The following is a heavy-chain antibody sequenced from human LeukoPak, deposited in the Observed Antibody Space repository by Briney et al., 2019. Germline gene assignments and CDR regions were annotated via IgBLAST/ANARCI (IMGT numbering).Heavy chain of an antibody. Sequence: PSETLSLTCAVYGGSFSGYYWGWIRHPPGKGLEWSGEINHSGTTTYNPSLKSRVTISVDTSKNQFSLKLSSVTAADTAVYYCARRSGTPGSYYFDYWGQGTLVTVSS. CDR1: GGSFSGYY. CDR3: ARRSGTPGSYYFDY. J-gene: IGHJ4*02. V-gene: IGHV4-34*01. CDR2: INHSGTT. D-gene: IGHD1-26*01.